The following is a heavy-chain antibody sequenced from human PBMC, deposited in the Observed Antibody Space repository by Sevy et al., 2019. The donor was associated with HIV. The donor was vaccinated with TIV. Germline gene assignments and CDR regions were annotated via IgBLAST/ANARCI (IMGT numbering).Heavy chain of an antibody. Sequence: SGPTLVNPTQTLTLTCTFSGFSLSTSGVGVGWIRQPPGKALEWLALIYWNDDKRYSPSLKSRLTISKDTSKNQVVLTMTNLNPVDTATYYCANRLADEPEDYFDYWGQGTLVTVSS. CDR2: IYWNDDK. J-gene: IGHJ4*02. CDR1: GFSLSTSGVG. CDR3: ANRLADEPEDYFDY. V-gene: IGHV2-5*01.